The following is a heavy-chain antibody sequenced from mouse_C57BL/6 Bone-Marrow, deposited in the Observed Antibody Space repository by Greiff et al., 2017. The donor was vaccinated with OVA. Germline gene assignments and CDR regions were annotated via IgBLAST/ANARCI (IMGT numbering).Heavy chain of an antibody. CDR1: GYSFTGYY. V-gene: IGHV1-42*01. D-gene: IGHD2-4*01. CDR3: ARLYYDYDEVAY. J-gene: IGHJ3*01. CDR2: INPSTGGT. Sequence: VQLQQSGPELVKPGASVKISCKASGYSFTGYYMNWVKQSPEKSLEWIGEINPSTGGTTYNQKFKAKATLTVDESSSTAYMQLNSLTSVDSAVYYCARLYYDYDEVAYWGQGTLVTVSA.